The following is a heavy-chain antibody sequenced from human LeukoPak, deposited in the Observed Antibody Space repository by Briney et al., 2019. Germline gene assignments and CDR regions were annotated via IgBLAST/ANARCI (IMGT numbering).Heavy chain of an antibody. CDR1: GGTFSSYA. D-gene: IGHD3-3*01. J-gene: IGHJ6*03. V-gene: IGHV1-69*13. CDR2: IIPIFGTA. Sequence: GASVKVSCKASGGTFSSYAISWVRQAPGQGLEWMGGIIPIFGTANYAQKFQGRVTITADESTSTAYMEMSSLRSEDTAVYYCARNTPPSITIFGVVQGYYYYMDVWGKGTTVTVSS. CDR3: ARNTPPSITIFGVVQGYYYYMDV.